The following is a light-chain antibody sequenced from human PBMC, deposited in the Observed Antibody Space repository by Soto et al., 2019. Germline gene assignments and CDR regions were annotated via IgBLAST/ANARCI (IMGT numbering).Light chain of an antibody. CDR2: GAS. CDR3: QQYNNWPPLT. CDR1: QSVSSK. V-gene: IGKV3-15*01. J-gene: IGKJ4*01. Sequence: EIVMTQSPATLSVSPGERATLSCRASQSVSSKLAWYQQKPGQAPRLLIYGASTRATGIPDRFSGSGSGTEFTLTISRLQSEDFAVYYCQQYNNWPPLTFGGGTKVEIK.